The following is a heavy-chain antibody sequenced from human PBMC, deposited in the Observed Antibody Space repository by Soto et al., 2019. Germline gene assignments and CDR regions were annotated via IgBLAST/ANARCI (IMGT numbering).Heavy chain of an antibody. D-gene: IGHD6-19*01. Sequence: QDQLVQSGVEVKKPGASVKVSCKASGYSFTNYGITWVRQAPGQGFEWMGWISAYNGNTNYAQKFQGRVTMTTDASTSTADSELRSMISDDTAVYYCARDRGVTPPVAGNTHYYYYMDVWGKGTTVTVS. CDR3: ARDRGVTPPVAGNTHYYYYMDV. V-gene: IGHV1-18*01. CDR2: ISAYNGNT. J-gene: IGHJ6*03. CDR1: GYSFTNYG.